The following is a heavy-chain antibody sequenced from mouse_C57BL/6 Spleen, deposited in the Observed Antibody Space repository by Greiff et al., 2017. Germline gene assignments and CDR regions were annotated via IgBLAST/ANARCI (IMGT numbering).Heavy chain of an antibody. CDR2: INPNNGGT. D-gene: IGHD2-4*01. CDR1: GYTFTDYN. CDR3: ARGIYYDYAYFDY. V-gene: IGHV1-18*01. Sequence: VQLQQSGPELVKPGASVKIPCKASGYTFTDYNMDWVKQSHGKSLEWIGDINPNNGGTIYNQKFKGKATLTVDKSSSTAYMELRSLTSEDTAVYYCARGIYYDYAYFDYWGQGTTLTVSS. J-gene: IGHJ2*01.